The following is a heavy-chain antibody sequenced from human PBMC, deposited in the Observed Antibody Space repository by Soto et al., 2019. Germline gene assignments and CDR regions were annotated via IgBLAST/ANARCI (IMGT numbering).Heavy chain of an antibody. Sequence: GGSLRLSXAASGFTFRSFTMNWVRQAPGEGLEWVSTISSNSAYIYYTDALRGRFTISRDNAKNSLHLQMNSLRAEDTAVYYCTRDASRDSSARGWFDPWGPGTLVTVSS. CDR2: ISSNSAYI. V-gene: IGHV3-21*01. CDR3: TRDASRDSSARGWFDP. D-gene: IGHD6-13*01. CDR1: GFTFRSFT. J-gene: IGHJ5*02.